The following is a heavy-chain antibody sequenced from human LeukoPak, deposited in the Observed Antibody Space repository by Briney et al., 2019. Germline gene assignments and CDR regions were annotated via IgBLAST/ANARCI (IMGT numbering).Heavy chain of an antibody. D-gene: IGHD3-10*01. J-gene: IGHJ4*02. CDR1: GFTYSSYA. CDR2: ISGRGGHT. Sequence: GGSLTLSRAPSGFTYSSYAMSCVRPPPGKGREWLSAISGRGGHTYHAASVKGRHTISRENSKNTLYLQMTSLRAEDTAVYYCAKDRRTMVRGVISGFEYWGQGALVTVSS. V-gene: IGHV3-23*01. CDR3: AKDRRTMVRGVISGFEY.